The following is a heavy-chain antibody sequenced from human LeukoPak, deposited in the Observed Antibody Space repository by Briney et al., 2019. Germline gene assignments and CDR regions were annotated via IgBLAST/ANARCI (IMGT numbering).Heavy chain of an antibody. J-gene: IGHJ4*02. D-gene: IGHD3-22*01. CDR2: ISNSGGST. CDR1: GFTFSNYA. V-gene: IGHV3-23*01. Sequence: GGSLRLSCAASGFTFSNYAMSWVRQAPGKGLEWVSTISNSGGSTYYADSVKGRFTISRDNSKNTLYLQMNSLRAEDTAVYYCPKDHLIVVVTSLLDWGQGTLVIVSS. CDR3: PKDHLIVVVTSLLD.